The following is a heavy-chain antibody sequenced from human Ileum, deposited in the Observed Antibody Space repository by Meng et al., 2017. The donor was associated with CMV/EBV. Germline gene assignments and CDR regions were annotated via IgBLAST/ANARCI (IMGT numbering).Heavy chain of an antibody. Sequence: GGSLRLSCAASGFTFSSYAMHWVRQAPGKGLEWVAVISYDGSNKYYADSVKGRFTISRDNSKNTLYLQMNSLRAEDTAVYYCARASGSSGWGYGMDVWGQGTTVTVSS. CDR3: ARASGSSGWGYGMDV. CDR1: GFTFSSYA. CDR2: ISYDGSNK. V-gene: IGHV3-30*04. J-gene: IGHJ6*02. D-gene: IGHD6-19*01.